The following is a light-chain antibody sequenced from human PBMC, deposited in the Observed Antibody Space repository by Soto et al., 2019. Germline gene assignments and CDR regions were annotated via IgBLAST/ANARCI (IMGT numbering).Light chain of an antibody. V-gene: IGLV2-14*01. CDR2: DVS. Sequence: QSALTQPASVSGSPGQSITISCTGTSSDVGGYNYVPWYQQHPGKAPKLMIYDVSDRPSGVSSRFSGSKSGNTASLTISGLQAEDEADYYCSSYTSRSTLVFGGGTQLTVL. CDR1: SSDVGGYNY. J-gene: IGLJ2*01. CDR3: SSYTSRSTLV.